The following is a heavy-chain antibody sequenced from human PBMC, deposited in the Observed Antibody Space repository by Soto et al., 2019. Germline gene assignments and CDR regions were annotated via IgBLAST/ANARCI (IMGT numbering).Heavy chain of an antibody. CDR3: AREVDSWSGYLF. CDR1: GGSLDGYY. CDR2: IHHSGST. V-gene: IGHV4-34*01. J-gene: IGHJ4*02. Sequence: PSETLSLTCALYGGSLDGYYWRWIRQSPGKGLEWIGEIHHSGSTKYTPSLKSRVSLSVDTSTKQFSLKMTSMTAADRGVYYCAREVDSWSGYLFWGQGTPVTVSS. D-gene: IGHD3-3*01.